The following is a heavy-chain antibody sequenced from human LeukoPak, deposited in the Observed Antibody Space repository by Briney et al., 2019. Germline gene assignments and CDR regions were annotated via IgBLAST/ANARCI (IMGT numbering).Heavy chain of an antibody. CDR2: MNPNSGGT. J-gene: IGHJ5*02. D-gene: IGHD3-16*02. CDR3: ARDKLGLGELSLYDQ. V-gene: IGHV1-2*02. CDR1: GYTLTGYY. Sequence: ASVKVSCKASGYTLTGYYMHWVRQALGQGLEWMGWMNPNSGGTKYAQKFQGRVTMTRDTSTSTAYMELSRLRSDDTAMYYCARDKLGLGELSLYDQWGQGTLVTVFS.